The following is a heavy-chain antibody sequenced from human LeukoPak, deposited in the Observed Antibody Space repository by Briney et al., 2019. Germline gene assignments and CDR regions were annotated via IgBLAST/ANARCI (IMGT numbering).Heavy chain of an antibody. J-gene: IGHJ4*02. CDR1: GGSISSGGYY. V-gene: IGHV4-31*03. CDR3: ARSERWFGELSAFDY. Sequence: PSETLSLTCTVSGGSISSGGYYWSWIRQHPEKGLEWIGYIYYSGSTYYNPSLKSRVTISVDTSKNQFSLKLSSVTAADTAVYYCARSERWFGELSAFDYWGQGTLVTVSS. D-gene: IGHD3-10*01. CDR2: IYYSGST.